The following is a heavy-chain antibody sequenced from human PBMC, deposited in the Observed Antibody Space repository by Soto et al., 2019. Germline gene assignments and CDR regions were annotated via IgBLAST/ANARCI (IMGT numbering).Heavy chain of an antibody. Sequence: PGGSLRLSCAASGFTFSSYAMHWVRQAPGKGLEYVSAISSNGGSTYYANSVKGRFTISRDNSKNTLYLQMGSLRAEDMAVCYCARGPGYYFDYWGQGTLVTVSS. CDR2: ISSNGGST. CDR1: GFTFSSYA. J-gene: IGHJ4*02. CDR3: ARGPGYYFDY. V-gene: IGHV3-64*01.